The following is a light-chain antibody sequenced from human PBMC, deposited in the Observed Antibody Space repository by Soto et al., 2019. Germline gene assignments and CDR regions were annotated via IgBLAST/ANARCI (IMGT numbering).Light chain of an antibody. Sequence: DIVMTQSPLSLPVTPGEPASISCRSSQSLLHSNGYNYLDWYLQRPGQSPQLLIYLGSNRASGVPDRFSGSASGTDFTLKISRVEAEDVWVYYCMQALQTQWTFGQGTKVEIK. V-gene: IGKV2-28*01. CDR2: LGS. CDR1: QSLLHSNGYNY. CDR3: MQALQTQWT. J-gene: IGKJ1*01.